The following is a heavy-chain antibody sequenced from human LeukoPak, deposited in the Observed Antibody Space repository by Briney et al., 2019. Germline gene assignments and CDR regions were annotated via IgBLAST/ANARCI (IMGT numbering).Heavy chain of an antibody. CDR1: GYSISSGYY. J-gene: IGHJ6*03. D-gene: IGHD3-3*01. Sequence: PSETLSLTCTVSGYSISSGYYWGWIRQPPGKGLEWIGSIYHSGSTYYNPSLKSRVTISVDTSKNQFSLKLSSVTAADTAVYYCARDVYYDFWSGYYNYYYMDVWGKGTTVTVSS. CDR3: ARDVYYDFWSGYYNYYYMDV. CDR2: IYHSGST. V-gene: IGHV4-38-2*02.